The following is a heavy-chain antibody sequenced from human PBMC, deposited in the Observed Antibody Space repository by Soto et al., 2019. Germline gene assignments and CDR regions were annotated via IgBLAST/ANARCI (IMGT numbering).Heavy chain of an antibody. Sequence: PGESLKISCKGSGYTFTSYWISWVGQMPGGGLEWMGAIYPGDSDTRYSPSFQDQVTISADKSISTAFMQWSSLQASDSAIYYCARSAGNAGWLSEYWGEGTVVTVTS. J-gene: IGHJ4*02. CDR2: IYPGDSDT. CDR1: GYTFTSYW. CDR3: ARSAGNAGWLSEY. D-gene: IGHD2-15*01. V-gene: IGHV5-51*01.